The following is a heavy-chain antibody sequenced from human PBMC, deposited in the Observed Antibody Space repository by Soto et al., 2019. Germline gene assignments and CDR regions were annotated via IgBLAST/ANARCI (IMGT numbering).Heavy chain of an antibody. Sequence: GGSLRLSCAASGFTFISYAMSLVRQAPGKGLEWVSLITGSGGGTYYADSVKGRFTISRDNSKNTLYLQMNSLRVEDTAVYYCAKGGPDDYFDYWGQGTLVTVSS. CDR1: GFTFISYA. CDR3: AKGGPDDYFDY. J-gene: IGHJ4*02. V-gene: IGHV3-23*01. CDR2: ITGSGGGT.